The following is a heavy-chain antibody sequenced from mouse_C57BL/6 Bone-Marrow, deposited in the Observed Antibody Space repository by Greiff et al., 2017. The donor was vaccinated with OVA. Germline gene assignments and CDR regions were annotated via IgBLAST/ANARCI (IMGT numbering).Heavy chain of an antibody. Sequence: QVQLQQSGAELVRPGTSVKMSCKASGYTFTNYWIGWAKQRPGHGLEWIGDIYPGGGYTNYNEKFKGKATLTADKSSSTAYMQFSSLTSEDSDIYYCARLGWLDWYFDGWGTGTTVTVSS. J-gene: IGHJ1*03. CDR1: GYTFTNYW. CDR3: ARLGWLDWYFDG. V-gene: IGHV1-63*01. D-gene: IGHD2-3*01. CDR2: IYPGGGYT.